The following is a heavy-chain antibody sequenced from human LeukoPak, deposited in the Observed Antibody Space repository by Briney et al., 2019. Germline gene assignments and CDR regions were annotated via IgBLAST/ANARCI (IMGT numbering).Heavy chain of an antibody. CDR3: ARERDSSGYYLGY. Sequence: GSLRLSCAASGFTFSSYAMSWVRQAPGKGLEWIGSIFHTGSTYDNPSLKSRVTTSVDTSKNQFSLSLNSVTAADTAVYYCARERDSSGYYLGYWGQGTLVTVSS. V-gene: IGHV4-38-2*02. CDR2: IFHTGST. CDR1: GFTFSSYA. J-gene: IGHJ4*02. D-gene: IGHD3-22*01.